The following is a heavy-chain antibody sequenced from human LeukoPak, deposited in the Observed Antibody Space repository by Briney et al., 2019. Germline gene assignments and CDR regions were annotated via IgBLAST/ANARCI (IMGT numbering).Heavy chain of an antibody. V-gene: IGHV1-2*02. CDR1: GYTFIGYY. J-gene: IGHJ5*02. D-gene: IGHD6-19*01. Sequence: ASVKVPCKTSGYTFIGYYMQWVRQAPGQGLEWMGWINPNSGETNYAQNFQGRVTMTTDTSIRTAYMELTRLTFDDTAVYYCARGPAGGIAVASVIVAWGQGTLVTVSS. CDR3: ARGPAGGIAVASVIVA. CDR2: INPNSGET.